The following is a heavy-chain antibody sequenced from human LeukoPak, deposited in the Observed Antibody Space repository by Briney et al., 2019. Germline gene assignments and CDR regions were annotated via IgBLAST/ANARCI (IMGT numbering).Heavy chain of an antibody. CDR3: ARGPHVVVVPAGRTLIVRWFDP. D-gene: IGHD2-2*01. CDR2: INHSGST. V-gene: IGHV4-34*01. J-gene: IGHJ5*02. CDR1: GGSFSGYY. Sequence: SETLSLTCAVYGGSFSGYYWSWVRQPPGKGLEWIGEINHSGSTNYNTPLKSRVTISVDTSKNQCSLKLSSVTVADTAVYYCARGPHVVVVPAGRTLIVRWFDPWGQGTLVTVSS.